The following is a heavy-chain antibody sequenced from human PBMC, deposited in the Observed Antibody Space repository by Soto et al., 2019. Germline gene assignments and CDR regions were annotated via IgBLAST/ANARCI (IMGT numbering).Heavy chain of an antibody. CDR3: ARARANVAPNWFDP. CDR2: INPYSGAT. J-gene: IGHJ5*02. CDR1: GYTFSDYY. V-gene: IGHV1-2*04. Sequence: QVQLVQSGAEVKKPGASVKVSCKASGYTFSDYYVHWVRQAPGQGLEWMGWINPYSGATNYAQKFQDWVPMPGDASVSTAYLELTTLVSDDTAVYYCARARANVAPNWFDPWGQGTLVIVSS. D-gene: IGHD5-12*01.